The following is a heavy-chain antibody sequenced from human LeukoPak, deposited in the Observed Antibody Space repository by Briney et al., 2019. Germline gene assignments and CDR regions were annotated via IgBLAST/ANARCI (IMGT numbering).Heavy chain of an antibody. Sequence: ASVTVSCKASGYTFTGYYMHWVRQAPGQGLEWMGWINPNSGGTNYAQKFQGWVTMTRDTSISTAYMELSRLRSDDTAVYYCARGSSSWYYYYYGMDVWGQGTTVPVSS. CDR2: INPNSGGT. V-gene: IGHV1-2*04. D-gene: IGHD6-13*01. CDR3: ARGSSSWYYYYYGMDV. J-gene: IGHJ6*02. CDR1: GYTFTGYY.